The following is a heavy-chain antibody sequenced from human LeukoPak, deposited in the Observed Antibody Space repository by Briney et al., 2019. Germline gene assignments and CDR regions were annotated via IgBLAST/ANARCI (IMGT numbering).Heavy chain of an antibody. CDR2: ITGTGGK. Sequence: ETLSLTCTVSGGSISSYYWSWIRQPPGKGLEWVSIITGTGGKYYGDSVKGRFVLSRDNFKNTVYMQMSSLRAEDTATYYCAKDYCRDGNCPFPFLDSWGQGTLVTVSS. CDR3: AKDYCRDGNCPFPFLDS. CDR1: GGSISSYY. J-gene: IGHJ4*02. V-gene: IGHV3-53*03. D-gene: IGHD2-15*01.